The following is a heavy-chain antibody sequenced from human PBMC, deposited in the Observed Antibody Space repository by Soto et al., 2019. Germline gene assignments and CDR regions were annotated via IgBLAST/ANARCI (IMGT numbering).Heavy chain of an antibody. CDR3: AKEAEVAGAGCFEY. CDR1: GFSFSNFA. Sequence: EVQLLESGGGLVQPGGSLRLSCIASGFSFSNFAMSWVRQAPGKGPEWVSAIIGSGRDTYYADSVKGRFTISRDNSKNTLYLQMNSLRDEDTALYYCAKEAEVAGAGCFEYWGQGTLVTVSS. J-gene: IGHJ4*02. V-gene: IGHV3-23*01. CDR2: IIGSGRDT. D-gene: IGHD6-19*01.